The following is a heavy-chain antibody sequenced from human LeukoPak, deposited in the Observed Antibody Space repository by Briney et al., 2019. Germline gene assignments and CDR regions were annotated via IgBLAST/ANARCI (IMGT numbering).Heavy chain of an antibody. J-gene: IGHJ4*02. Sequence: SETLSLTCTVSGGSISSSSYSWGWLRQPPGTGLEWIGSIYYSGSTYYNPSLKSRVTISVDTSKNQFSLKMSSVTAADTAVYYCQMGGDGETTFPSYYFDYWGQGTLVTVSS. CDR1: GGSISSSSYS. CDR3: QMGGDGETTFPSYYFDY. D-gene: IGHD3-16*01. V-gene: IGHV4-39*01. CDR2: IYYSGST.